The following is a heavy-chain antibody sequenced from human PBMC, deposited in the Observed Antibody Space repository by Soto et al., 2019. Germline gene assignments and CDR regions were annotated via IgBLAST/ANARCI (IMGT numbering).Heavy chain of an antibody. V-gene: IGHV3-48*01. J-gene: IGHJ6*04. Sequence: GGSLRLSCAASGFTFSSYSMNWVRQAPGKGLEWVSYISSSSSTIYYADSVKGRLTISRDNAKNSLYLQMNSLRAEDTAVYYCARVSAIVRGVSFVDVWGKGTTVTVSS. D-gene: IGHD3-10*01. CDR3: ARVSAIVRGVSFVDV. CDR1: GFTFSSYS. CDR2: ISSSSSTI.